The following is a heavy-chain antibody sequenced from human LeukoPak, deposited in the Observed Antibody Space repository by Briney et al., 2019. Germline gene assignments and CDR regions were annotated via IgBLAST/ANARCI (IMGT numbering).Heavy chain of an antibody. CDR1: GGSISGYF. D-gene: IGHD2-2*01. V-gene: IGHV4-4*07. J-gene: IGHJ4*02. Sequence: SETLSLTCTVSGGSISGYFWSWIRQPAGKGLEWIGRIHDNGDSNHNPSLKSRVTMALDTSGNQVSLKLTSVTAADTAVYYCATGTIYCSSCSGDYWGQGTLVTVSS. CDR2: IHDNGDS. CDR3: ATGTIYCSSCSGDY.